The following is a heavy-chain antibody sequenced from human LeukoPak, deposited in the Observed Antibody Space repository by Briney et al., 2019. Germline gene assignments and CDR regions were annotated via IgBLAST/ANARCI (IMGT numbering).Heavy chain of an antibody. CDR1: GFTFSSYS. D-gene: IGHD6-19*01. CDR3: ARDMGGGSGWPI. J-gene: IGHJ4*02. CDR2: ISSSSSYI. V-gene: IGHV3-21*01. Sequence: GGSLRLSCAASGFTFSSYSMNWVRQAPGKGLEWVSSISSSSSYIYYADPVKGRFTISRDNAKNSLYLQMNSLRAEDTAVYYCARDMGGGSGWPIWGQGTLVTVSS.